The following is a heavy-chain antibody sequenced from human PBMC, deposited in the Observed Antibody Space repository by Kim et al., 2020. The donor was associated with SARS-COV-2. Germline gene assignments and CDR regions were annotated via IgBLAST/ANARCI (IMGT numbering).Heavy chain of an antibody. Sequence: GGSLRLSCAASGFSFITYSMNWVRQAPGKGLEWVSSISSGSIYIYYAESVKGRFTISRDNAKNSVYLQMNSLRAEDTAVYYCASDYDSIWGPIGPTDDALDIWGQGTMVTVSS. CDR3: ASDYDSIWGPIGPTDDALDI. V-gene: IGHV3-21*01. CDR1: GFSFITYS. D-gene: IGHD3-16*01. CDR2: ISSGSIYI. J-gene: IGHJ3*02.